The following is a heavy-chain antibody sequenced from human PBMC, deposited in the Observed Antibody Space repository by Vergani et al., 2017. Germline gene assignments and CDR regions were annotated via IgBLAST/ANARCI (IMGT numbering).Heavy chain of an antibody. J-gene: IGHJ4*02. D-gene: IGHD2-2*01. V-gene: IGHV3-23*01. CDR2: ISGSGGST. Sequence: EVQLLESGGGLVQPGGSLRLSCAASGFTFSSYAMSWVRQAPGKGLEWVSAISGSGGSTYDADSVKGRFTISRDNSKNTLHLQMNSLRAEDTAVYYCAKDKDRYCSSTSCYPPDYWGQGTLVTVSS. CDR1: GFTFSSYA. CDR3: AKDKDRYCSSTSCYPPDY.